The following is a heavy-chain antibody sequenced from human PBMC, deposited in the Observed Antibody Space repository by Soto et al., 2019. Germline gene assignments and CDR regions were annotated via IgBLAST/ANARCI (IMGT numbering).Heavy chain of an antibody. Sequence: ASVKVSCKASGYTFTSYDINWVRQATGQGLEWMGWMNPNRGNTGYAQKFQGRVTMTRNTSISTAYMELSSLRSEDTAVYYCARVIGMHYDFWSGLDAFDIWGQGTMVTVSS. CDR3: ARVIGMHYDFWSGLDAFDI. V-gene: IGHV1-8*01. D-gene: IGHD3-3*01. J-gene: IGHJ3*02. CDR1: GYTFTSYD. CDR2: MNPNRGNT.